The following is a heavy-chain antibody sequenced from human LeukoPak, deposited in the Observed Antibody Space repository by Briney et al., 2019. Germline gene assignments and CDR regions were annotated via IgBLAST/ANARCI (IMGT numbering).Heavy chain of an antibody. V-gene: IGHV3-30-3*01. J-gene: IGHJ4*02. CDR2: ISYDGSNK. Sequence: PGGSLRLSCAASGFTFSSYAMHWVRQAPGKGLEWVAVISYDGSNKYYADSVKGRFTISRDNSKNTLYLQMNSLRAEDTAVYYCARPSVGAKSFFDYWGQGTLVTVSS. CDR1: GFTFSSYA. D-gene: IGHD1-26*01. CDR3: ARPSVGAKSFFDY.